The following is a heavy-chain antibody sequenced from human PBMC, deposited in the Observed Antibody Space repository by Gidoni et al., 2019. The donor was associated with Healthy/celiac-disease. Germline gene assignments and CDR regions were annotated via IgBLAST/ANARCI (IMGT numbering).Heavy chain of an antibody. CDR3: ARVPVLRYFDWLEGPDY. Sequence: QVQLQESGPGLVKPSATLSLTGTVSGSYISSDYWNWIRQPPGKGLEWIGYIYYSGLTNYHPSLQSRVTISVDTSKNQFSLKLSSVTAAHTAVYYCARVPVLRYFDWLEGPDYWGQGTLVTVSS. D-gene: IGHD3-9*01. CDR2: IYYSGLT. V-gene: IGHV4-59*01. CDR1: GSYISSDY. J-gene: IGHJ4*02.